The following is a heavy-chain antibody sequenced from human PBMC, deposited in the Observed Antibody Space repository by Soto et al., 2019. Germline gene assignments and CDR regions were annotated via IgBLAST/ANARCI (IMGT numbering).Heavy chain of an antibody. CDR3: TRLYCGGDCDFDS. CDR2: IRDKANSYAT. J-gene: IGHJ4*02. V-gene: IGHV3-73*02. D-gene: IGHD2-21*02. Sequence: EVQLVESGGGLVQPGGSLKLSCAASGFTFSGSAMHWVRQASGKGLEWVGRIRDKANSYATAYTASVKGRFTIARDDSKNTAYLQMNSLNAEDTAGYYCTRLYCGGDCDFDSWGQGTLVTVSS. CDR1: GFTFSGSA.